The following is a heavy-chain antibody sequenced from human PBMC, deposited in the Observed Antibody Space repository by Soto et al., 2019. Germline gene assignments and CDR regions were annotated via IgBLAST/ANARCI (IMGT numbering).Heavy chain of an antibody. D-gene: IGHD2-2*01. CDR3: ARRRPNYATDS. CDR2: TFYSGVT. J-gene: IGHJ4*02. Sequence: QLQLQESGPGLVKSSETLSLSCTVSGGSISSGGYYWGWIRQPPGKGLEWIGNTFYSGVTNYNPSLKSRVAISVDTSKTQFSLRLSSVTTADTAVYYCARRRPNYATDSWGQGILVTVSS. CDR1: GGSISSGGYY. V-gene: IGHV4-39*01.